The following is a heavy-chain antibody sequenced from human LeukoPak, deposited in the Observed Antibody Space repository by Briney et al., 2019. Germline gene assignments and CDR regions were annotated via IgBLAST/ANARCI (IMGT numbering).Heavy chain of an antibody. V-gene: IGHV3-48*01. Sequence: GGSLRLSCAASGFTFSSYSMMWVRQAPGKGLEWVSYISSSSTTIYYADSVKGRFTISRDNAKNSLYLQMNSLRAEDTAVYYCVRDDLYYYYMDVWGKGTTVTVSS. CDR2: ISSSSTTI. CDR1: GFTFSSYS. CDR3: VRDDLYYYYMDV. J-gene: IGHJ6*03.